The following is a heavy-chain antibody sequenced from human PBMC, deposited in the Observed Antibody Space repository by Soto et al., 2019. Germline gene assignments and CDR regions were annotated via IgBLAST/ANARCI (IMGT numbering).Heavy chain of an antibody. J-gene: IGHJ4*02. D-gene: IGHD4-17*01. CDR2: IWYDGSNK. Sequence: GGSLRLSCAASGFTFSSYGMHWVRQAPGKGLEWVAVIWYDGSNKYYADSVKGRFTISRDNSKNTLYLQMNSLRAEDTAVYYCARDTRDYGSDYWGQGTLVTVSS. V-gene: IGHV3-33*01. CDR3: ARDTRDYGSDY. CDR1: GFTFSSYG.